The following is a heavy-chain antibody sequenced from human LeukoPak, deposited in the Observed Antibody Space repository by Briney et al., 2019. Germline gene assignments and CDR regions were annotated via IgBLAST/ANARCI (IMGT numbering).Heavy chain of an antibody. D-gene: IGHD2-15*01. Sequence: ASVKVSCKASGGTFSSYAISWVRQAPGQGLEWMGGIIPIFGTANYAQKFQGRVTITADESTSTAYMEVSSLRSEDTAVYYCARYCSGGSCYSDAFDVWGQGAMVTVSS. J-gene: IGHJ3*01. V-gene: IGHV1-69*13. CDR3: ARYCSGGSCYSDAFDV. CDR2: IIPIFGTA. CDR1: GGTFSSYA.